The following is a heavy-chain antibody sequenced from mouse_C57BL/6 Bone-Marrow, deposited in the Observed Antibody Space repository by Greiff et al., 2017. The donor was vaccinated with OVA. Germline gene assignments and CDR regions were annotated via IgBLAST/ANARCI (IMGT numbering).Heavy chain of an antibody. V-gene: IGHV1-81*01. Sequence: VKLQESGAELARPGASVKLSCKASGYTFTSYGISWVKQRTGQGLEWIGEIYPRSGNTYYNEKFKGKATLTADKSSSTAYMELRSLTSEDSAVYFCARYGYYGYFDVWGTGTTVTVSS. CDR1: GYTFTSYG. J-gene: IGHJ1*03. CDR2: IYPRSGNT. CDR3: ARYGYYGYFDV. D-gene: IGHD2-2*01.